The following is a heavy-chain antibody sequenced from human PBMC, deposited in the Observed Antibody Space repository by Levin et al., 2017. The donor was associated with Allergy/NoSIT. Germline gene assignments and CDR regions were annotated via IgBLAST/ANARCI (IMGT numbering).Heavy chain of an antibody. CDR3: ARDPPAAIYYFDY. V-gene: IGHV3-48*01. Sequence: GGSLRLSCAASGFTFSSYSMNWVRQAPGKGLEWVSYISSSSSTIYYADSVKGRFTISRDNAKNSLYLQMNSLRAEDTAVYYCARDPPAAIYYFDYWGQGTLVTVSS. D-gene: IGHD2-2*01. CDR2: ISSSSSTI. CDR1: GFTFSSYS. J-gene: IGHJ4*02.